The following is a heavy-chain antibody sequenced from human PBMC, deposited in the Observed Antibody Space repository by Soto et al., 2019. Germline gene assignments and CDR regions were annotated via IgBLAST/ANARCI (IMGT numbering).Heavy chain of an antibody. J-gene: IGHJ3*02. CDR3: AREGGSYDSGGYLIRGAFDI. CDR2: IYFRGNT. D-gene: IGHD3-22*01. V-gene: IGHV4-31*03. CDR1: GDSISRIDYY. Sequence: QVQLQESGPGLVKPSQTLSLTCSVSGDSISRIDYYWTWIRQHPEKGLEWIGNIYFRGNTYYSPFVESRRTISVDTSKNQFSLKLTSVTAADTAVYYCAREGGSYDSGGYLIRGAFDIWGQGTMVTVSS.